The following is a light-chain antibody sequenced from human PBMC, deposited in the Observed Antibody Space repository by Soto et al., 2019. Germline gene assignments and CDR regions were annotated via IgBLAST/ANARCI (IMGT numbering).Light chain of an antibody. CDR1: QSVGSK. Sequence: ETVMTQSPDTLSLSPGERATLSCRASQSVGSKLAWYQQKPGQAPRLLIYGASTRATGIPARFSGSGSGTEFTLTISSLQSEDFAVYSCQQYNNWPPSTFGQGTKVDI. CDR2: GAS. CDR3: QQYNNWPPST. V-gene: IGKV3-15*01. J-gene: IGKJ1*01.